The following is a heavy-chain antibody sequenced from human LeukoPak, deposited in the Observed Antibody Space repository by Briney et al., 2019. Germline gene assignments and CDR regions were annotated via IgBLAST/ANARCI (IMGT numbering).Heavy chain of an antibody. D-gene: IGHD4-23*01. V-gene: IGHV3-30*18. Sequence: GGSLRLSCAASGFTFSSYGMHWVRQAPGKGLEWVAVISYDGSNKYYADSVKGRFTISRDNSKNTLYLQMNSLRAEDTAVYYCAKPKTTVVTVYYFDYWGQGTLVTVSS. CDR2: ISYDGSNK. CDR3: AKPKTTVVTVYYFDY. J-gene: IGHJ4*02. CDR1: GFTFSSYG.